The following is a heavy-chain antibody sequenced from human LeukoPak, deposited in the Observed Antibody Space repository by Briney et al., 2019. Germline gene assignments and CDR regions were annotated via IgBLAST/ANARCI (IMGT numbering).Heavy chain of an antibody. Sequence: PWASVKVSCKASGYTFTNYYTHWVRQAPGQGLEWMGIINPSGDRTSYAQKFQGRVTMTRDTSTTTVYMELSSLRSEDTALYYCAREGIAAAGTRYYGMDVWGQGTTVTVSS. CDR2: INPSGDRT. CDR1: GYTFTNYY. CDR3: AREGIAAAGTRYYGMDV. V-gene: IGHV1-46*01. D-gene: IGHD6-13*01. J-gene: IGHJ6*02.